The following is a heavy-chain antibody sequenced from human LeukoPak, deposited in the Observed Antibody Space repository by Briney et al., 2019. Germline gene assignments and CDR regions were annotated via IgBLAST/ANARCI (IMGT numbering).Heavy chain of an antibody. D-gene: IGHD2-2*01. V-gene: IGHV3-74*01. J-gene: IGHJ4*02. CDR1: GFTFSSSW. Sequence: SGGSLRLSCAASGFTFSSSWMHWVRQAPGKGLVWVSRINSDGSSPSYADSVRGRFTISRDNAKNTLYLQMNSLRAEDTAVYYCARDGYCSSTSCYYFDYWGQGTLVTVSS. CDR2: INSDGSSP. CDR3: ARDGYCSSTSCYYFDY.